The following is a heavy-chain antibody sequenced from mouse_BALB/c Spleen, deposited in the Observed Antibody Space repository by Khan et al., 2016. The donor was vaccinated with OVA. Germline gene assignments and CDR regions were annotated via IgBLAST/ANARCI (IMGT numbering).Heavy chain of an antibody. D-gene: IGHD1-1*01. Sequence: QVQLQQSGPELVRPGASVTMSCKALGYTFTSFWIHWVKQRPGQGLEWIGMIDPSKSETRLNQKFKDKATLNVDKSTNTAYMQLSRLTSEDSAVSYCARGGYGSPFAYWGQGTLVTVSA. CDR1: GYTFTSFW. CDR2: IDPSKSET. CDR3: ARGGYGSPFAY. V-gene: IGHV1S127*01. J-gene: IGHJ3*01.